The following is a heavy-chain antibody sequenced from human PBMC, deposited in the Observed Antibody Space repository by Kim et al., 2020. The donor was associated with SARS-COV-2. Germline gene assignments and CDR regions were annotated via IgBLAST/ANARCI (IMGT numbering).Heavy chain of an antibody. CDR1: GYTLTELS. J-gene: IGHJ4*02. Sequence: ASVKVSCKVSGYTLTELSMHWVRQAPGKGLEWMGVFDHEDGETIYARKLQGRVTLTEDTSTDTAYMELSSLRSDDTAVYYCATYDYDSESHSWGQGTLVSVSS. CDR2: FDHEDGET. V-gene: IGHV1-24*01. D-gene: IGHD5-12*01. CDR3: ATYDYDSESHS.